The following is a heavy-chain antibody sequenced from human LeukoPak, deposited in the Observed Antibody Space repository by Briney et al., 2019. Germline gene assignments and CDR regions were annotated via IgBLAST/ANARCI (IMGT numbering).Heavy chain of an antibody. V-gene: IGHV4-59*01. CDR3: ARIAVVTQGDAFDL. J-gene: IGHJ3*01. CDR1: GGSISSYY. D-gene: IGHD4-23*01. Sequence: SSETLSLTCTVSGGSISSYYWSWIRQPPGKGLEWIGYIYYSGSTNYNPSLKSRVTISVDTSKNQFSLKLSSVTAADTAVYYCARIAVVTQGDAFDLWGRGTLVTVSS. CDR2: IYYSGST.